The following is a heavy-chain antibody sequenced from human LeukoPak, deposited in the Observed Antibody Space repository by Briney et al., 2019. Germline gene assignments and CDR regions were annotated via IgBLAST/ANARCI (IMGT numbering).Heavy chain of an antibody. J-gene: IGHJ5*02. Sequence: GGSLRLSCAASGFTFSSYWMSCVRQGPGKGREWVANIKKDGSEKYYVDAVKGRFTISRDNAKNSLYLQMNSLRAEDTAVYYCARRSGSSRNWFDPWGQGTLVTVSS. D-gene: IGHD1-26*01. CDR1: GFTFSSYW. CDR2: IKKDGSEK. CDR3: ARRSGSSRNWFDP. V-gene: IGHV3-7*01.